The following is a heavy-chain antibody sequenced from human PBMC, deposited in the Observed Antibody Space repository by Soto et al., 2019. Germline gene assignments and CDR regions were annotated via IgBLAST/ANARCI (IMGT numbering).Heavy chain of an antibody. CDR2: IFYSGTT. CDR1: GGSIGGHG. D-gene: IGHD2-15*01. Sequence: SQPLSVRWSVSGGSIGGHGGRWIRQPPGKGLERIGYIFYSGTTNYNPSLKGRVTISVDTSKNHFSLNVTSVTAADTAVYFCARGRGGTSDASDIWGRGTVVTVS. J-gene: IGHJ3*02. CDR3: ARGRGGTSDASDI. V-gene: IGHV4-59*11.